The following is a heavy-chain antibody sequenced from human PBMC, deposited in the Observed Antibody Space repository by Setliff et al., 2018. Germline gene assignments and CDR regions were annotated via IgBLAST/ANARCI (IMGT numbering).Heavy chain of an antibody. V-gene: IGHV4-34*01. CDR2: IHHSGGT. D-gene: IGHD2-21*01. J-gene: IGHJ6*02. Sequence: PSETLSLTCAVSGGSFSGYYWSWIRQRPGKGLEWIGEIHHSGGTSYNPSLKSRVTISIDTSKNQFSLNLNSVTAADTAVYFCAKEHVVISYVSNTHQHYGMDVWGQGTTVTVSS. CDR3: AKEHVVISYVSNTHQHYGMDV. CDR1: GGSFSGYY.